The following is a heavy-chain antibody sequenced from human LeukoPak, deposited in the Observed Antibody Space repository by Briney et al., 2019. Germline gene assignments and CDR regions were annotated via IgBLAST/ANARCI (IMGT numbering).Heavy chain of an antibody. CDR3: ARESCSSTSPCSVVYWFDP. CDR2: IIPIFGTA. D-gene: IGHD2-2*01. V-gene: IGHV1-69*05. Sequence: RASVKVSCKASGGTFSSYAISWVRQAPGQGLEWMGGIIPIFGTANYAQKFQGRVTITTDESTSTAYMELSSLRSEDTAVYYCARESCSSTSPCSVVYWFDPWGQGTLVTVSS. CDR1: GGTFSSYA. J-gene: IGHJ5*02.